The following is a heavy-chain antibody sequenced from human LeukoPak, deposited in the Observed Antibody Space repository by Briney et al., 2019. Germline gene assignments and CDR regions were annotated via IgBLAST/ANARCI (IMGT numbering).Heavy chain of an antibody. J-gene: IGHJ4*02. Sequence: GALRLPCAASGFPFSSYSMNWVRQAPGEGLGWVSSISSSSSYIYYADSVKGRFTISRDNAKNSLYLQMNSLRAEDTAVYYCARVWELRYFDYWGQGTLVTVSS. CDR3: ARVWELRYFDY. D-gene: IGHD1-26*01. CDR2: ISSSSSYI. V-gene: IGHV3-21*01. CDR1: GFPFSSYS.